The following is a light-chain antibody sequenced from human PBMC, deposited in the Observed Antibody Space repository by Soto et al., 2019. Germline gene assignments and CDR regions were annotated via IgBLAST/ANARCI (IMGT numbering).Light chain of an antibody. J-gene: IGLJ1*01. CDR3: TSSTSSSTYV. V-gene: IGLV2-14*01. CDR2: EVS. CDR1: SSDVGRYNY. Sequence: QSALPQPASVSGAPGQSITISCTGTSSDVGRYNYVSWYQQHPGKAPKLMMYEVSNRPSWVSNPFSDSKSGNTASLTNSGLQAEDQADYYCTSSTSSSTYVFVTGTKLTVL.